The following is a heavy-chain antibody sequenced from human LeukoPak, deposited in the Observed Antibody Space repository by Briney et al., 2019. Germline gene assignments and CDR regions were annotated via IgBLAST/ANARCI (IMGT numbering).Heavy chain of an antibody. CDR2: IYYSGST. CDR3: ASSVTTRPYNFFDP. V-gene: IGHV4-59*08. CDR1: GGSISSYY. D-gene: IGHD4-11*01. J-gene: IGHJ5*02. Sequence: SETLSLTCTVSGGSISSYYWSWIRQPPGKGLEWIGYIYYSGSTNYHPSLKSRVTISVDTSKNQFSLKLSSVTAADTAVYYCASSVTTRPYNFFDPWGQGTLVTVSS.